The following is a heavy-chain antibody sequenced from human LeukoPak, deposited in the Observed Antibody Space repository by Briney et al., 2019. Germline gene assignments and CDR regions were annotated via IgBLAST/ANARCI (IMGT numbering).Heavy chain of an antibody. V-gene: IGHV1-69*05. Sequence: SVKVSCKASGGTFSSYAIRWVRQAPGQGLEWMGRIIPIFGTANYAQKFQGRVTITTDESTSTAYMELSSLRSEDTAVYYCARNSGWYDFTVDYWGQGTLVTVSS. CDR2: IIPIFGTA. CDR1: GGTFSSYA. J-gene: IGHJ4*02. CDR3: ARNSGWYDFTVDY. D-gene: IGHD6-19*01.